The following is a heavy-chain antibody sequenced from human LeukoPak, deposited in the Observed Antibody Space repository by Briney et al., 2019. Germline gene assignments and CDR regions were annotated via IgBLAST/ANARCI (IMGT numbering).Heavy chain of an antibody. Sequence: ESQRISCKGSGYSFTNYGISWVRQMPGKGLEWMGRIDPSDSYSNYGTSFQGHVTISADRSISTAYLQWRSLKASDTAMYYCARQLDYYDKRDYWGQGTL. CDR2: IDPSDSYS. CDR3: ARQLDYYDKRDY. J-gene: IGHJ4*02. CDR1: GYSFTNYG. V-gene: IGHV5-10-1*01. D-gene: IGHD3-22*01.